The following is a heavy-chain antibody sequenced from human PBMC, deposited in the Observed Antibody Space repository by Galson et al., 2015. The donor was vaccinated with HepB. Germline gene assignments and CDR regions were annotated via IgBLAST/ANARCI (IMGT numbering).Heavy chain of an antibody. CDR2: IHAGGST. Sequence: SLRLSCAASGFTVRGNYMTWVRQAPGKGLEWVSVIHAGGSTYYADSVKGRFTISRDNSMNTVYLQMNSLRAEDTAMYYCAKSYYYDSSGHYPFDYRGQGILVTVSS. V-gene: IGHV3-53*01. CDR3: AKSYYYDSSGHYPFDY. J-gene: IGHJ4*02. CDR1: GFTVRGNY. D-gene: IGHD3-22*01.